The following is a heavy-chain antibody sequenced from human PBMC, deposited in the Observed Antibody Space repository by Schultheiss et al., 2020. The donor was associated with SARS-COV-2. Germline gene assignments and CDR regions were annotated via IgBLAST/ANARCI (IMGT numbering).Heavy chain of an antibody. CDR2: IYTSGST. CDR3: ARDLRIGSPRGWFDP. D-gene: IGHD1-14*01. J-gene: IGHJ5*02. V-gene: IGHV4-4*07. Sequence: SETLSLTCTVSGGSISSYYWSWIRQPAGKGLEWIGRIYTSGSTNYNPSLKSRVTMSVDTSKNQFSLKLTSVTAADTAVYYCARDLRIGSPRGWFDPWGQGTLVTVSS. CDR1: GGSISSYY.